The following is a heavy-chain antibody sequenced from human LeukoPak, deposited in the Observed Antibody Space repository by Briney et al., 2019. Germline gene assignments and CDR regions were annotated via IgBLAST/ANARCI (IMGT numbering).Heavy chain of an antibody. V-gene: IGHV4-59*01. J-gene: IGHJ4*02. CDR3: ARTLYSSNWSFSDY. Sequence: SETLSFTCTVSGGSINNYYWTWIRQPPGKGLEWIRQPPGKGLEWIGYIYYSGNTIYNPSLKSRVTISVDTSQNQFSLKLSSVTAADTAVYYCARTLYSSNWSFSDYWGQGTLVTVSS. CDR1: GGSINNYY. CDR2: IYYSGNT. D-gene: IGHD6-13*01.